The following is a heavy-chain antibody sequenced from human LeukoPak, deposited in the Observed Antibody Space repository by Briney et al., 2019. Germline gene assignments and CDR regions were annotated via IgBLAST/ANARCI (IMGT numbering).Heavy chain of an antibody. CDR2: IYHSGST. V-gene: IGHV4-30-2*03. D-gene: IGHD5-18*01. CDR3: ARVDTAMVLPSGWAFDP. J-gene: IGHJ5*02. Sequence: SQTLSLTCAVSGGSISSGGYYWGWIRQPPGKGLEWIGSIYHSGSTYYNPSLKSRVTISVDTSKNQFSLKLSSVTAADTAVYYCARVDTAMVLPSGWAFDPWGQGTLVTVSS. CDR1: GGSISSGGYY.